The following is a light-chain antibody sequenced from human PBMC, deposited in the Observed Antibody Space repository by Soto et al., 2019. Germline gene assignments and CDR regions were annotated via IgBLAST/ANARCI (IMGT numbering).Light chain of an antibody. CDR1: SSNIGAGYD. CDR2: GNS. J-gene: IGLJ2*01. CDR3: QSYDSSLSGSVV. V-gene: IGLV1-40*01. Sequence: QSVLTQPPSVSGAPGQRVTISCTGSSSNIGAGYDVHWYQQLPGTAPKLLIYGNSNRPSGVPDRFSGSKSGTSPSLAITGLQAEGEADYYCQSYDSSLSGSVVFGGGTKLTVL.